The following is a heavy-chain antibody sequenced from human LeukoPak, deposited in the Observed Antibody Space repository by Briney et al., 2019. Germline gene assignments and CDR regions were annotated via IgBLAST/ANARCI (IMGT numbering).Heavy chain of an antibody. V-gene: IGHV4-39*07. CDR3: ARDTSYRFDY. D-gene: IGHD1-26*01. Sequence: TSETLSLTCTVSGGSMSSSSYYWGWIRQPPGKGLEWIGSIYYSGSTYYNPSLKSRVTISVDTSKNQFSLKLSSVTAADTAVYYCARDTSYRFDYWGQGTLVTVSS. CDR1: GGSMSSSSYY. CDR2: IYYSGST. J-gene: IGHJ4*02.